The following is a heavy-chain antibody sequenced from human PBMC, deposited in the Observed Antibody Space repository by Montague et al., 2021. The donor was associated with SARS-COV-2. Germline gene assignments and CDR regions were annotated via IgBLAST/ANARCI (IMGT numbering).Heavy chain of an antibody. D-gene: IGHD2-2*01. J-gene: IGHJ4*02. CDR3: ARDGYASGDFYNRHFDR. V-gene: IGHV4-4*08. CDR2: IYTTGTT. Sequence: SETLSLTCTVSGGSINSDYWSWIRQPPGKGLEWIGRIYTTGTTNHNPSLKSRVTMFIDTSKNQYSLKLTSVTAADTAVYYCARDGYASGDFYNRHFDRWGQGALVTVSS. CDR1: GGSINSDY.